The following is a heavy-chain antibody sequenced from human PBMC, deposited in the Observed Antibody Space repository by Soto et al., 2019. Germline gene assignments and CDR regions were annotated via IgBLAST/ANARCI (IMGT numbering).Heavy chain of an antibody. Sequence: EVQLLESGGGLVQPGGSLRLSCAASGFTFSSYAMNWVRQAPGKGLEWVSSISGTVGTTSYADSVKGRFTISRDNSKNTLYLRMNSLRAEDTAIYYCAKDYEQWLTPSIDHWGQGTLVTVSA. V-gene: IGHV3-23*01. CDR3: AKDYEQWLTPSIDH. CDR2: ISGTVGTT. J-gene: IGHJ4*02. D-gene: IGHD6-19*01. CDR1: GFTFSSYA.